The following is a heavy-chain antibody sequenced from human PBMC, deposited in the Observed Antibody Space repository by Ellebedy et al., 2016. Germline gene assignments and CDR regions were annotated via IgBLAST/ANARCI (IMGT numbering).Heavy chain of an antibody. V-gene: IGHV3-23*01. CDR1: GFTFSSYA. J-gene: IGHJ4*02. Sequence: GGSLRLXXAASGFTFSSYAMSWVRQAPGKGLEWVSAISGSGGSTYYADSVKGRFTISRDNSKNTLYLQMNSLRAEDTAVYYCAKGSDVVVIAPFDYWGQGTLVTVSS. CDR2: ISGSGGST. CDR3: AKGSDVVVIAPFDY. D-gene: IGHD2-21*01.